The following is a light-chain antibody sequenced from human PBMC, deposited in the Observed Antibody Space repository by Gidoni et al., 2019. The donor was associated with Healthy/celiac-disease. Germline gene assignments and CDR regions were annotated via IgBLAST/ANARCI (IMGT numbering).Light chain of an antibody. V-gene: IGKV1D-8*02. CDR1: QGISSY. CDR3: QQYYSFPPT. J-gene: IGKJ4*01. CDR2: AAS. Sequence: AIWLTQSPSLPSATTRARVTISCRNSQGISSYLAWYQQKPGKSSELLSYAASTLQSGVPSRFSGSGSGTDFTLTISCLQSEDFATYYCQQYYSFPPTFGGGTKVEIK.